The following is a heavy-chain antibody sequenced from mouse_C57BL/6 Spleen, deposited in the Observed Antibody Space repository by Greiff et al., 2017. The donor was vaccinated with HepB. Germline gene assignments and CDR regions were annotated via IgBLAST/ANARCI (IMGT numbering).Heavy chain of an antibody. CDR2: ISSGSSTI. CDR1: GFTFSDYG. D-gene: IGHD1-1*01. V-gene: IGHV5-17*01. CDR3: ARAATVPSYFDV. J-gene: IGHJ1*03. Sequence: EVQVVESGGGLVKPGGSLKLSCAASGFTFSDYGMHWVRQAPEKGLEWVAYISSGSSTIYYADTVKGRFTISRDNAKNTLFLQMTSLRSEDTAMYYCARAATVPSYFDVWGTGTTVTVSS.